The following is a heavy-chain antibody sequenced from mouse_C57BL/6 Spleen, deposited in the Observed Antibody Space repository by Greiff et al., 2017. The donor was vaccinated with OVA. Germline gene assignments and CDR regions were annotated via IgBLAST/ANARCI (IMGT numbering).Heavy chain of an antibody. J-gene: IGHJ3*01. D-gene: IGHD2-2*01. CDR1: GFTFSSYA. V-gene: IGHV5-4*01. CDR3: ARDREVVTTTGFAY. CDR2: ISDGGSYT. Sequence: EVKLMESGGGLVKPGGSLKLSCAASGFTFSSYAMSWVRQTPEKRLEWVATISDGGSYTYYPDNVKGRFTISRDNAKNNLYLQMSHLKSEDTAMYYCARDREVVTTTGFAYWGQGTLVTVSA.